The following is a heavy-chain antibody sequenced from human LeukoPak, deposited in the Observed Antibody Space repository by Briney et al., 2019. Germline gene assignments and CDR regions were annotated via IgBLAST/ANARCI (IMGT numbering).Heavy chain of an antibody. CDR3: ARDRARGYSYGFEGGTDY. V-gene: IGHV1-2*02. Sequence: ASVKVSCKASGYTFTGYYMHWVRQAPGQGLEWMGWINPNSGGTNYAQKFQGRVTMTRDTSISTAYMELSRLRSDDTAVYYCARDRARGYSYGFEGGTDYWGQGTLVTVSS. J-gene: IGHJ4*02. CDR2: INPNSGGT. CDR1: GYTFTGYY. D-gene: IGHD5-18*01.